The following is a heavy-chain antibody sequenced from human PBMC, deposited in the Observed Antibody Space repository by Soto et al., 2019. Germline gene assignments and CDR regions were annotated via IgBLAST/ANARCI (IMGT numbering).Heavy chain of an antibody. CDR1: GGSISSYY. CDR2: IYYSGNT. CDR3: ASSDTTYVFDY. V-gene: IGHV4-59*01. D-gene: IGHD4-17*01. J-gene: IGHJ4*02. Sequence: PSETLSLTCTVSGGSISSYYWSWIRQPPGKGLEWIGYIYYSGNTNYAQKLQGRVTMTTDTSTSTAYMELRSLRSDDTAVYYCASSDTTYVFDYWGQGTLVTVSS.